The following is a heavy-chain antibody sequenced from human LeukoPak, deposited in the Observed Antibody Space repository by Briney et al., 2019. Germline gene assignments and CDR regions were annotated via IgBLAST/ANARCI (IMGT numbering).Heavy chain of an antibody. V-gene: IGHV3-23*01. CDR2: ISGSGGST. Sequence: PGGSLRLSCAASGFTFSSYAMSWVRQAPGKGLEWVSAISGSGGSTYYADSVKGRFTISRDNSKNTLCLQMNSLRAEDTAVYYCAKDLMIVGATTFDYWGQGTLVTVSS. D-gene: IGHD1-26*01. J-gene: IGHJ4*02. CDR1: GFTFSSYA. CDR3: AKDLMIVGATTFDY.